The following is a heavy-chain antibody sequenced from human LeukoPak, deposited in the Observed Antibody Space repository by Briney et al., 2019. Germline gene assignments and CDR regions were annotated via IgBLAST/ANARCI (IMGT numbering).Heavy chain of an antibody. V-gene: IGHV5-10-1*01. CDR1: GYXFTSYW. CDR2: IDPSDSYT. D-gene: IGHD4-17*01. J-gene: IGHJ4*02. CDR3: ARHLRGDYGVDY. Sequence: GESLKISCNGSGYXFTSYWISWVRQMPGKGLEWMGRIDPSDSYTNYSPSFQGHVTISADKSISTAYLQWSSLKASDTAMYYCARHLRGDYGVDYWGQGTLVTVSS.